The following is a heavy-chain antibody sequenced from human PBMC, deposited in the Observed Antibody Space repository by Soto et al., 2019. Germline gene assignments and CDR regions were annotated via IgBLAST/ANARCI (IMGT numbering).Heavy chain of an antibody. D-gene: IGHD1-26*01. V-gene: IGHV3-9*01. J-gene: IGHJ4*02. CDR1: GFTFGDYA. CDR3: AKDTGAGWEPHPSFDS. CDR2: INLNSASI. Sequence: SVRLSCSASGFTFGDYAMHLVRQGPGRGLEVVSGINLNSASIYYADSVKGRFTVSRDNAKNSLYLQMNSLRAEDTALYYCAKDTGAGWEPHPSFDSWGPGTLVTVSS.